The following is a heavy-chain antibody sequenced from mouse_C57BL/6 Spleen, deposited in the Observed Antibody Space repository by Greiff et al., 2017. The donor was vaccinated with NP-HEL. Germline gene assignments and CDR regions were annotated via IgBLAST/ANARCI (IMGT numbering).Heavy chain of an antibody. CDR2: IDPSDSYT. V-gene: IGHV1-50*01. CDR1: GYTFTSYW. Sequence: VQLQQPGAELVKPGASVKLSCKASGYTFTSYWMQWVKQRPGQGLEWIGEIDPSDSYTNYNQKFKGKATLTVDPSSSTAYMQLSSLTSEDSAVYYCAVVADFDYWGQGTTLSVSS. CDR3: AVVADFDY. J-gene: IGHJ2*01. D-gene: IGHD1-1*01.